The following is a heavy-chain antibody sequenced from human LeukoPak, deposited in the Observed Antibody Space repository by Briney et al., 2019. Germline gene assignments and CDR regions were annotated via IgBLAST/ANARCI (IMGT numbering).Heavy chain of an antibody. Sequence: GGPLRLSCEASGFTFSNYWMSWVRQAPGKGPEWLANIKEDGREKYYVESVKGRFTISRDNAKNSLYLQMNSLRAEDTAVYYCARVRTDSRGFWGPGTLVTVSS. D-gene: IGHD3-22*01. CDR2: IKEDGREK. V-gene: IGHV3-7*01. CDR1: GFTFSNYW. J-gene: IGHJ4*02. CDR3: ARVRTDSRGF.